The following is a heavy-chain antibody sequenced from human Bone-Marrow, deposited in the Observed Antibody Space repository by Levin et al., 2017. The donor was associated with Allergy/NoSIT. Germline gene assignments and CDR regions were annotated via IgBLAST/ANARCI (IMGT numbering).Heavy chain of an antibody. CDR2: ISGSGGST. Sequence: GGSLRLSCAASGFTFSSYAMSWVRQAPGKGLEWVSAISGSGGSTYYADSVKGRFTISRDNSKNTLYLQMNSLRAEDTAVYYCAKRSEPDIAVAGPFDYWGQGTLVTVSS. J-gene: IGHJ4*02. CDR3: AKRSEPDIAVAGPFDY. D-gene: IGHD6-19*01. V-gene: IGHV3-23*01. CDR1: GFTFSSYA.